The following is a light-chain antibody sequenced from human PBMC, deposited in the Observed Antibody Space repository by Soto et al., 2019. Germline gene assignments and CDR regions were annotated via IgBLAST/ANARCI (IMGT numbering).Light chain of an antibody. V-gene: IGLV2-14*01. Sequence: QSALTQPASVSGCPGQSITISCTGTSSDVGGYDYVSWYQQHPGKAPKLMIYEVSNRPSGVSNRFSGSKSGSTASLTISGLQAEDEADYYCSSYTSSSTYVFGTGTKVTAL. J-gene: IGLJ1*01. CDR2: EVS. CDR1: SSDVGGYDY. CDR3: SSYTSSSTYV.